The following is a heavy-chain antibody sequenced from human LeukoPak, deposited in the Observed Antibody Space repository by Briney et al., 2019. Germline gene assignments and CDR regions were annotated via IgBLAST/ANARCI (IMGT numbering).Heavy chain of an antibody. CDR2: NYSGVST. J-gene: IGHJ2*01. CDR3: ARDVPPSPLHGDYGYFDL. V-gene: IGHV3-66*01. Sequence: PGGSLRLSCAASGFTVSTKYMSWVRQAPGKGLEWVSVNYSGVSTYHADSVKGRFTISRDDSKNTLYLQMHSLTAEDTTVYYCARDVPPSPLHGDYGYFDLCGRGTVVTVSP. CDR1: GFTVSTKY. D-gene: IGHD4-17*01.